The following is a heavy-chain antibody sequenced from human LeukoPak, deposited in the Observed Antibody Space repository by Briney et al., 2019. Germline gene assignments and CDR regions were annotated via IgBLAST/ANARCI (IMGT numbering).Heavy chain of an antibody. Sequence: ASVKVSCKASGYTFTGYYMHWVRQAPGQGLEWMGWINPNSGGTNYAQKFQGRVTMTRDTSISTVYMELSRLRSDDTAVYYCARDQSTIFGVASWYFDYWGQGTLVTVSS. CDR2: INPNSGGT. CDR1: GYTFTGYY. V-gene: IGHV1-2*02. CDR3: ARDQSTIFGVASWYFDY. D-gene: IGHD3-3*01. J-gene: IGHJ4*02.